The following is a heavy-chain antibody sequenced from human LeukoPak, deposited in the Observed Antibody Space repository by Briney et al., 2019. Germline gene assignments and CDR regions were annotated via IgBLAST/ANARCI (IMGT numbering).Heavy chain of an antibody. CDR1: GGSMSNYY. V-gene: IGHV4-4*07. J-gene: IGHJ4*02. CDR2: ISTSGGT. D-gene: IGHD4-17*01. CDR3: ARDRSMTTVTTRLDY. Sequence: SETLSLTCTVPGGSMSNYYWSWIRQPAGKGLEWIGRISTSGGTNYNPSLKSRVTMSVDTSKNQFSLKLSSVTAADTAVYYCARDRSMTTVTTRLDYWGQGTLVTVSS.